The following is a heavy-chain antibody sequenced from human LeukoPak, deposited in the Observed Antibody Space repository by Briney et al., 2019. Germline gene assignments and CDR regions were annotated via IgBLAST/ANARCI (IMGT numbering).Heavy chain of an antibody. Sequence: PGGSLRLSCVVPGFTFSNYWMSWVRQAPGKGLEWVANIKQDGSEKYYVDSVKGRFTISRDNAKNSLYLQMNSLRAEDTAVYYCARAGQYYYDSSGYYYDYWGQGTLVTVSS. D-gene: IGHD3-22*01. CDR3: ARAGQYYYDSSGYYYDY. CDR1: GFTFSNYW. CDR2: IKQDGSEK. V-gene: IGHV3-7*01. J-gene: IGHJ4*02.